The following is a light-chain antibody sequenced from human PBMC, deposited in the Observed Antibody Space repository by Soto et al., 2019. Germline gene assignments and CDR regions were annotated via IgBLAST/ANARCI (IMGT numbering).Light chain of an antibody. CDR3: QQYDNLPSAT. Sequence: DIQMTQSPSSLSASVGARVTITCQASQDISNYLNWYQQKPGKAPKLLIYDASNLETGAPSRFSGNGSGTEFTLTISRLQPEEIATYYCQQYDNLPSATFGPGTKVDIK. V-gene: IGKV1-33*01. CDR2: DAS. J-gene: IGKJ3*01. CDR1: QDISNY.